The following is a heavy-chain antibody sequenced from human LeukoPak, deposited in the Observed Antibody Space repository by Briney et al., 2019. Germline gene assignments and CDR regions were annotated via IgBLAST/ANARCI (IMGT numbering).Heavy chain of an antibody. V-gene: IGHV3-53*01. CDR1: GFTVSSNY. Sequence: PGGSLRLSRVASGFTVSSNYVSWVRQAPGKGLEWVSVIYTSGSTHYADSVKGRFTISRDNSKNTLFLQMNSLRVEDTAVYYCTRDVVRTSGWYYRRFDPWGQGTLVTVSS. D-gene: IGHD6-19*01. J-gene: IGHJ5*02. CDR3: TRDVVRTSGWYYRRFDP. CDR2: IYTSGST.